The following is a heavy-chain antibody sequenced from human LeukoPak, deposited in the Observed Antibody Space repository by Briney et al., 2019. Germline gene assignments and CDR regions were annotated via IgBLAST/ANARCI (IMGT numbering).Heavy chain of an antibody. CDR2: INPSGGST. V-gene: IGHV1-46*01. J-gene: IGHJ5*02. CDR3: ARDNSVEDTAWWFDP. Sequence: ASVKVSCKASGYSFTSHYMHWVRQAPGQGLEWMGIINPSGGSTSYAQKFQGRVTMTRDMSTSTDYMELSSLRSEDTAVYYCARDNSVEDTAWWFDPWGQGTLVTVSS. D-gene: IGHD4-23*01. CDR1: GYSFTSHY.